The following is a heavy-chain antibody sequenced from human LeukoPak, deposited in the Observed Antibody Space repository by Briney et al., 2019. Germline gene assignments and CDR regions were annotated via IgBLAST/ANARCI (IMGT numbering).Heavy chain of an antibody. CDR2: IYHSGST. CDR3: ARPGRYYDTTDFDY. D-gene: IGHD3-22*01. J-gene: IGHJ4*02. Sequence: PSETLSLTCAVSGYSISSGYYWGWIRQPPGKWMEWIGSIYHSGSTYYNPSLKSRVTISVDTSKNQFSLKLSSVTAADTAVYYCARPGRYYDTTDFDYWGQGTLVTVSS. CDR1: GYSISSGYY. V-gene: IGHV4-38-2*01.